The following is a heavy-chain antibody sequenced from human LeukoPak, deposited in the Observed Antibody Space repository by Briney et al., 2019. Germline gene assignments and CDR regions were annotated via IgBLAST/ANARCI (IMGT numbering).Heavy chain of an antibody. D-gene: IGHD1-26*01. Sequence: ASVTVSCKASGYTFTSYYMHWVRQAPGQGLEWMGIINPSGGSTSYAQKFQGRVTMTRDTSTSTVYMELSSLRSEDTAVYYCARGALVQDSWELSPLDSPYFDYWGQGTLVTVSS. CDR2: INPSGGST. V-gene: IGHV1-46*01. CDR1: GYTFTSYY. CDR3: ARGALVQDSWELSPLDSPYFDY. J-gene: IGHJ4*02.